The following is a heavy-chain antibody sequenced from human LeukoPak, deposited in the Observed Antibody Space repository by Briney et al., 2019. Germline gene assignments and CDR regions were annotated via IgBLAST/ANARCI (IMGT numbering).Heavy chain of an antibody. CDR3: AKVQDIVVVPAAIVDY. CDR2: ISGSGGST. D-gene: IGHD2-2*02. V-gene: IGHV3-23*01. Sequence: PGGSLRLSCAASGFTFSSYSMNWVRQAPGKGLEWVSAISGSGGSTYYADSVKGRFTISRDNSKNTLYLQMNSLRAEDTAVYYCAKVQDIVVVPAAIVDYWGQGTLVTVSS. CDR1: GFTFSSYS. J-gene: IGHJ4*02.